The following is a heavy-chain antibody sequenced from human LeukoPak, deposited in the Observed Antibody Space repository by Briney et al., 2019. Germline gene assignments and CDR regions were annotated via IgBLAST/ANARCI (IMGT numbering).Heavy chain of an antibody. J-gene: IGHJ3*02. Sequence: PSETLSLTCTVSGGSISSYYWSWIRQPPGKGLEWIGYIYYSGSTNYNPSLKSRVIISVDTSKNQFSLKLSSVTAADTAVYYCARESRHYYDKRGAFDIWGQGTMVTVSS. V-gene: IGHV4-59*01. CDR2: IYYSGST. CDR1: GGSISSYY. D-gene: IGHD3-22*01. CDR3: ARESRHYYDKRGAFDI.